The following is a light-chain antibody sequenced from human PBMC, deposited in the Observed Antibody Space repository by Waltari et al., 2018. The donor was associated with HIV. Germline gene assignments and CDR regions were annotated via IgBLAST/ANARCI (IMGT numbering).Light chain of an antibody. V-gene: IGKV1-39*01. CDR3: QQSYKTPLT. J-gene: IGKJ3*01. CDR2: DAS. Sequence: DIQMTQSPSSLSASVGDRVTITCRASQSVTSKLNWYQQKPGKAPKLLIYDASSVQSGVPSRFSGSGSGTDFSLTISSLQPDDFATYFCQQSYKTPLTFGPGTRVDIK. CDR1: QSVTSK.